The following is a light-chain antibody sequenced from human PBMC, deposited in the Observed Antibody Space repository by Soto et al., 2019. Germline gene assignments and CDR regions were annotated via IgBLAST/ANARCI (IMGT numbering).Light chain of an antibody. V-gene: IGLV2-14*01. CDR2: DVS. CDR3: SSYTSSSTPKYV. CDR1: SSDVGGYNY. Sequence: QSALTQPASVSGSHGHSITISCTETSSDVGGYNYVSWYQQHPGKAPKLMIYDVSNRPSGVSNRFSGSKSGNTASLTISGLQAEDEADYYCSSYTSSSTPKYVFGTGTKVTVL. J-gene: IGLJ1*01.